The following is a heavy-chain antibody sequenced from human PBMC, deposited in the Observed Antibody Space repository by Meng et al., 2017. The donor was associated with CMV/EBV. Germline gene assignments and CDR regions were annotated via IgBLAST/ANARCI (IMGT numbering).Heavy chain of an antibody. D-gene: IGHD3-3*01. CDR1: GYTFTGYY. J-gene: IGHJ4*02. CDR2: INPNSGGT. Sequence: ASVKVSCKASGYTFTGYYMHWVRQAPGQGLEWMGWINPNSGGTNYAQKFQGRVTMTRDTSISTAYMELSSLRSDDTAVYYCARVPASSYDSWSGYYHFDYWGQGTLVTVSS. CDR3: ARVPASSYDSWSGYYHFDY. V-gene: IGHV1-2*02.